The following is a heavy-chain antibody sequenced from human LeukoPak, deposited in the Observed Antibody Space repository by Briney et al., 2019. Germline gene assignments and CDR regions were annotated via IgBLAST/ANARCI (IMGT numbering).Heavy chain of an antibody. CDR3: ATVAPPYFDPPRYFDY. J-gene: IGHJ4*02. CDR2: ISGSGGST. D-gene: IGHD3-9*01. V-gene: IGHV3-23*01. CDR1: GFTFSSYA. Sequence: PGGSLRLSCAASGFTFSSYAMSWVRQAPGEGLEWVSAISGSGGSTYYADSVKGRFTISRDNSKNTLYLQMNSLRAEDTAVYYCATVAPPYFDPPRYFDYWGQGTLVTVSS.